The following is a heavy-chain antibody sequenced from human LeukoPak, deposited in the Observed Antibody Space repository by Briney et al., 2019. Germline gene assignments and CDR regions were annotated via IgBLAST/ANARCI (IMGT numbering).Heavy chain of an antibody. D-gene: IGHD2-15*01. V-gene: IGHV4-38-2*02. Sequence: KPSETLSLTCTVSGYSISSGYYWGWIRQPPGKGLEWIGSIYHSGSTYYNPSLKSRVTISVDTSKNQFSLKLTSVTAADTAVYYCAREIYCSGGRCYLDAFDIWGQGTIVTVSS. J-gene: IGHJ3*02. CDR1: GYSISSGYY. CDR3: AREIYCSGGRCYLDAFDI. CDR2: IYHSGST.